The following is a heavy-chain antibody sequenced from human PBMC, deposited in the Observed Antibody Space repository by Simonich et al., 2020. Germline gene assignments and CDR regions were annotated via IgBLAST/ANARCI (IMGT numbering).Heavy chain of an antibody. Sequence: QVQLVQSGAEVKKPGASVKVSCKASGYTFTGYYMHWGRQAPGQGIEWRGVVHPTSGGKNYAQKCQDRVTMPRDTAISTAYMELGRLRSDDTAVYYCARDRAARYYYYYYMDVWGKGTTVTVSS. CDR2: VHPTSGGK. CDR1: GYTFTGYY. V-gene: IGHV1-2*02. D-gene: IGHD6-6*01. J-gene: IGHJ6*03. CDR3: ARDRAARYYYYYYMDV.